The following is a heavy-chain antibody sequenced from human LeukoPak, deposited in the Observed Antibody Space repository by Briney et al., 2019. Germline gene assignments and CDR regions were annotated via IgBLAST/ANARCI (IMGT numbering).Heavy chain of an antibody. CDR2: ISHTGGNA. V-gene: IGHV3-23*01. CDR1: GFTFSSSA. Sequence: PGGSLRLSCAASGFTFSSSAMSWVRQAPGKGLEWVSLISHTGGNAYYADSARGRFTISRDNSKNTLYLQMNSLRAEDTAIYYCARDIQLSTWGLGTMVTVSS. J-gene: IGHJ3*01. D-gene: IGHD5-24*01. CDR3: ARDIQLST.